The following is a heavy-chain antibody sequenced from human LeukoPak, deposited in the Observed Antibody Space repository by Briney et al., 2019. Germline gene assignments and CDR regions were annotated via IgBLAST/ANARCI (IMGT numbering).Heavy chain of an antibody. J-gene: IGHJ5*02. Sequence: ASVTVSCTASGYTFTDYYMHWVRQAPGQGLEWMGWINPDSGGTNYAQKFQGRVTMTRDTSISTAYMELSRLRSDDTAVYYCARVRIAAALGLPYNWFDPWGQGTLVTVSS. V-gene: IGHV1-2*02. CDR1: GYTFTDYY. CDR2: INPDSGGT. D-gene: IGHD6-13*01. CDR3: ARVRIAAALGLPYNWFDP.